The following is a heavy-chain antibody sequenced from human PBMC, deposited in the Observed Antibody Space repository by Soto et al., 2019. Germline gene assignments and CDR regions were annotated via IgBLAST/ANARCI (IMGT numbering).Heavy chain of an antibody. Sequence: EVQLVESGGGLVQPGGSLKLSCAASGFTFSGSAMHWVRQASGKGLEWVGRIRSKANSYATAYAASGKGRFTISRDDSKNTAYLQMHSLKTEDTAVYYCTRLIEVVVAATHYGDYENYYYGMDVWGQGTTVTVSS. V-gene: IGHV3-73*02. CDR2: IRSKANSYAT. CDR1: GFTFSGSA. J-gene: IGHJ6*02. D-gene: IGHD2-15*01. CDR3: TRLIEVVVAATHYGDYENYYYGMDV.